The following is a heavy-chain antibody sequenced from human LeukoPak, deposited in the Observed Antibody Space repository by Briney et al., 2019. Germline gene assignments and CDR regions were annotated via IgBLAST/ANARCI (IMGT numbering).Heavy chain of an antibody. Sequence: TSETLSLTCTVSGGSISSYYWSWIRQPPGKGLEWIGYIYYSGSTNYNPSLKSRVTISVDTPKNQFSLKLSSVTAADTAVYYCARSGVVVAATPFDYWGQGTLVTVSS. CDR2: IYYSGST. CDR1: GGSISSYY. CDR3: ARSGVVVAATPFDY. D-gene: IGHD2-15*01. J-gene: IGHJ4*02. V-gene: IGHV4-59*08.